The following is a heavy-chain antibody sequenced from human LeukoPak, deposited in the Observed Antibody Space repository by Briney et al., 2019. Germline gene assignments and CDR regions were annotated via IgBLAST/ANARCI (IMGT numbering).Heavy chain of an antibody. J-gene: IGHJ4*02. D-gene: IGHD2-2*01. CDR2: ISGSGGIT. CDR1: GFTFSSCV. Sequence: GGSLRLSCAASGFTFSSCVMNWVRQAPGKGLEWVSGISGSGGITYYADSVKGRFTISRDNSKNTLYLQMNSLRAEDTAVYYCANVLYCSSTSCPREYAFDYWGQGTLVTVSS. CDR3: ANVLYCSSTSCPREYAFDY. V-gene: IGHV3-23*01.